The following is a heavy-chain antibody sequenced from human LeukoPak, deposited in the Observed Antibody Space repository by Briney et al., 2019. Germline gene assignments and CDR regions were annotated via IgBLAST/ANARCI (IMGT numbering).Heavy chain of an antibody. CDR3: TRDFTPIVYYGMDV. V-gene: IGHV3-21*01. D-gene: IGHD3-16*02. CDR1: GFTFSSYS. CDR2: ISSSSSYI. Sequence: GGSLRLSCAASGFTFSSYSMNWVRQAPGKGLEWVSSISSSSSYIYYADSVKGRFTISRDNAKNSLYLQMNSLRAEDTAVYYYTRDFTPIVYYGMDVWGQGTTVTVSS. J-gene: IGHJ6*02.